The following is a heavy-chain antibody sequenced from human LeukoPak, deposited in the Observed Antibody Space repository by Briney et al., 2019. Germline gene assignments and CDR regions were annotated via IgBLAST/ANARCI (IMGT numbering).Heavy chain of an antibody. D-gene: IGHD5-18*01. CDR2: IIPIFGTA. CDR3: ARVKTDTAHCYYYYYMDV. J-gene: IGHJ6*03. V-gene: IGHV1-69*05. CDR1: GGTFSSYA. Sequence: SVKVSCKASGGTFSSYAISWVRQAPGQGLEWMGGIIPIFGTANYAQKFQGRVTITTDESTSTAYMELSSLRSEDTAVYYCARVKTDTAHCYYYYYMDVWGKGTTVTVSS.